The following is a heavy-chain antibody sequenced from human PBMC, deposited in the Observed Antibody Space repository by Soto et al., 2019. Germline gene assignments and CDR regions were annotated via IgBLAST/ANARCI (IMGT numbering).Heavy chain of an antibody. CDR3: AKDLRSSSDSLGDSSGYYPDFDY. D-gene: IGHD3-22*01. J-gene: IGHJ4*02. CDR2: ISYDGSNK. CDR1: GFTFSSYG. Sequence: QPGGSLRLSCAASGFTFSSYGMHWVRQAPGKGLEWVAVISYDGSNKYYADSVKGRFTISRDNSKNTLYLQMNSLRAEDTAVYYCAKDLRSSSDSLGDSSGYYPDFDYWGPGTLVTVSS. V-gene: IGHV3-30*18.